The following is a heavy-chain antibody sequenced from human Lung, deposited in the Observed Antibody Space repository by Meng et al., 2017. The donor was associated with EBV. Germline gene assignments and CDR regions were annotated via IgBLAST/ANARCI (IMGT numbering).Heavy chain of an antibody. V-gene: IGHV5-51*01. CDR2: IYPGDSKI. CDR1: GYSFTNYW. D-gene: IGHD3-16*01. J-gene: IGHJ4*02. CDR3: ARHNCYDV. Sequence: EVQRVQSGAAGKKRGGSLKISCQASGYSFTNYWIGWVRQMPGKGLEWMGIIYPGDSKIRYSPSFQGQVTISADKSISTVYLQWSSLKASDTAIYYCARHNCYDVWGQGTLVTVSS.